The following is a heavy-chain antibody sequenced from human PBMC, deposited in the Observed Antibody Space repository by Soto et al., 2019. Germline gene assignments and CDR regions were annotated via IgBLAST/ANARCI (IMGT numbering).Heavy chain of an antibody. CDR2: ISSSSSTI. V-gene: IGHV3-48*02. CDR3: ARAKRRNFGGDGYNKIPFDY. D-gene: IGHD3-10*01. CDR1: GFTFSSYS. J-gene: IGHJ4*02. Sequence: PGGSLRLSCAASGFTFSSYSMNWVRQAPGKGLEWVSYISSSSSTIYYADSVKGRFTISRDNAKNSLYLQMNSLRDEDTAVYYCARAKRRNFGGDGYNKIPFDYWGQGTLVTVSS.